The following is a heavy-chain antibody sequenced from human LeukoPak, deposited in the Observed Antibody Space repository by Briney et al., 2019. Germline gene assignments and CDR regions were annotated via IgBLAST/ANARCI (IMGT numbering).Heavy chain of an antibody. CDR3: ARDVSFQQFDV. J-gene: IGHJ6*04. Sequence: ETLSLTCTVSGYSISSGYYWGWVRPAPGKGLEWVANIKEDGSAKNYVDSVKGRFTISRDNAKNSLYLQMNSLRAEDTAVYFCARDVSFQQFDVWGKGTTVTVSS. D-gene: IGHD5-24*01. CDR1: GYSISSGYY. V-gene: IGHV3-7*01. CDR2: IKEDGSAK.